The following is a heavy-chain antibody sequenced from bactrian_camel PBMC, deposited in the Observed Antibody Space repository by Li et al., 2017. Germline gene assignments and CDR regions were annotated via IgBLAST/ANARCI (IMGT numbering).Heavy chain of an antibody. D-gene: IGHD7*01. CDR2: VSSLGRT. CDR3: AARAFNQFYCTGGQPQGYRY. J-gene: IGHJ4*01. Sequence: HVQLVESGGGSVQAGGSLSLSCEASGFTSGSSDMVWYRQVSGNECELVTTVSSLGRTYYADSVTGRFTISRDNAKNTLYLQMNSLKPEDTAVYHCAARAFNQFYCTGGQPQGYRYWGQGTQVTVS. CDR1: GFTSGSSD. V-gene: IGHV3S55*01.